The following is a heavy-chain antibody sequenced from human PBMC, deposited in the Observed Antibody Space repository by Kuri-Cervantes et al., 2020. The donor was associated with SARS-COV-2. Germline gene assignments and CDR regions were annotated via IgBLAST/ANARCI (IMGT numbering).Heavy chain of an antibody. CDR1: GYTFTSYG. J-gene: IGHJ5*02. CDR3: ARRYSGSYGSYWFDP. V-gene: IGHV1-18*04. Sequence: ASVKVSCNASGYTFTSYGISWVRQAPGQGREGMGWISAYNGNTNYAQKPQGRVTMTTDTSTSTAYMELRSLRSDDTAVYYCARRYSGSYGSYWFDPWGQGTLVTVSS. CDR2: ISAYNGNT. D-gene: IGHD1-26*01.